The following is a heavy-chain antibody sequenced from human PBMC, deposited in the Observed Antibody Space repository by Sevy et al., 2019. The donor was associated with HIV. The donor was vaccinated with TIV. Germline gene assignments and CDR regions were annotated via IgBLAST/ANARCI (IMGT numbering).Heavy chain of an antibody. Sequence: GGSLRLSCAASGFPFNDHAMHWVRLVPGKGLEWVSGISWNSRNIGYADSVKGRFTISRDNPRHSVYLEMHNLRPEDTALYYCAKDINRGCDGVNCYSYYYYFYGLDVWGQGTTVTVSS. CDR3: AKDINRGCDGVNCYSYYYYFYGLDV. J-gene: IGHJ6*02. D-gene: IGHD2-21*01. CDR2: ISWNSRNI. V-gene: IGHV3-9*01. CDR1: GFPFNDHA.